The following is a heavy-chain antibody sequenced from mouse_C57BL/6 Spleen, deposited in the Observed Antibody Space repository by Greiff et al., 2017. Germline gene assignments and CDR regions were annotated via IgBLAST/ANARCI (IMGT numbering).Heavy chain of an antibody. D-gene: IGHD1-1*01. Sequence: LKESGASVKISCKASGYAFSSYWMNWVKQRPGKGLEWIGQIYPGDGDTNYNGKFKGKATLTADKSSSTAYMQLSSLTSEDSAVYFCARMYYYGSSKYYFDYWGQGTTLTVSS. CDR1: GYAFSSYW. CDR3: ARMYYYGSSKYYFDY. CDR2: IYPGDGDT. V-gene: IGHV1-80*01. J-gene: IGHJ2*01.